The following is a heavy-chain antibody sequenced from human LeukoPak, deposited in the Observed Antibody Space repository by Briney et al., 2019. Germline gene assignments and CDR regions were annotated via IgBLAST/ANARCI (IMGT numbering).Heavy chain of an antibody. D-gene: IGHD3-10*01. J-gene: IGHJ4*02. CDR2: RSYDGSNK. V-gene: IGHV3-30*03. CDR1: GFIFSRYA. CDR3: ATLRFGSGSYYADY. Sequence: GGSLRLSCAASGFIFSRYATYWVRQAPGKGLEWVAFRSYDGSNKYYADSVKGRFTISRDNSKSTLYLQMNSLGTEDTAVYFCATLRFGSGSYYADYWGQGTLVTVSS.